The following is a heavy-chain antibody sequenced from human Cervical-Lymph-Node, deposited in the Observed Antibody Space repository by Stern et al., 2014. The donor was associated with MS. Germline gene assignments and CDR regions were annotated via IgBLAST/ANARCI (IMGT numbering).Heavy chain of an antibody. Sequence: VQLVESGGGVVQPGRSLRLSCAASGFVFRRYALHWVRQAPGKGLAWVALISYDGRDKHYTDSVKGRFTVSRDNSNNTVDLEMNSLRLEDTAVYYCAKGGSGSYLDWGQGSLVTVSS. CDR3: AKGGSGSYLD. CDR2: ISYDGRDK. D-gene: IGHD1-26*01. J-gene: IGHJ4*02. CDR1: GFVFRRYA. V-gene: IGHV3-30*04.